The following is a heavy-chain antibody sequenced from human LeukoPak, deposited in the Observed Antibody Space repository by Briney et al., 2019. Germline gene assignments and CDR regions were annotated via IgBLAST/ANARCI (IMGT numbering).Heavy chain of an antibody. CDR2: IYYSGST. Sequence: SQTLSLTCTVSGGSISSGGYYWSWIRQHPGKGLEWIGYIYYSGSTYYNPSLKSRVTIPVDTSKNQFSLKLSSVPAADTAVYYCARRVTTFAFDIWGQGTMVTVSS. CDR1: GGSISSGGYY. D-gene: IGHD4-17*01. J-gene: IGHJ3*02. V-gene: IGHV4-31*03. CDR3: ARRVTTFAFDI.